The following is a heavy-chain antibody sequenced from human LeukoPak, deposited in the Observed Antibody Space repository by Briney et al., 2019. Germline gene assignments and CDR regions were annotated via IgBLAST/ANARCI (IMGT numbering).Heavy chain of an antibody. CDR2: ISTSSSYI. Sequence: GGSLRLSCAASGFTLSSYSMNWVRQAPGKGLEWVSSISTSSSYIYSADSVKGRFTISRDNARNSLYLQMNSLRAEDTALYYCARAVSSSSGSSYYYYYYMDVWGKGTTVTVSS. J-gene: IGHJ6*03. CDR1: GFTLSSYS. V-gene: IGHV3-21*04. D-gene: IGHD6-6*01. CDR3: ARAVSSSSGSSYYYYYYMDV.